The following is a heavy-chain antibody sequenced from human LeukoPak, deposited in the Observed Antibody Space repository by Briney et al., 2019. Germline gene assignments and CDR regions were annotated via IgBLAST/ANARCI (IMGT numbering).Heavy chain of an antibody. CDR2: INLSGGST. CDR3: ARDGPTAAPFDY. Sequence: GASVKVSCKASGYRFTSYDMHWVRQAPGQGREWMGIINLSGGSTSYAQRFQGRVAMTRDTSTTTVYMEVNSLTSEDTAVYFCARDGPTAAPFDYWGQGTLVTVSS. CDR1: GYRFTSYD. D-gene: IGHD2-2*01. J-gene: IGHJ4*02. V-gene: IGHV1-46*01.